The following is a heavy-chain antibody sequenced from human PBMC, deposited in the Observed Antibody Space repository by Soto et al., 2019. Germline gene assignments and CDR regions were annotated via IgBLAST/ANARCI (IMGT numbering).Heavy chain of an antibody. J-gene: IGHJ6*02. CDR2: IYHTGGR. CDR3: ARAVYCTTANCWDDFHYYNIDV. CDR1: GLDFWSYVI. V-gene: IGHV4-4*02. D-gene: IGHD2-2*01. Sequence: VNLVQSGGGVAQPGGSLRLSCVGSGLDFWSYVISWVRQAPEKGLEWIGEIYHTGGRSYMPSLRGRITLSVDTSKNQFSLKLTSVTAADTAVYYCARAVYCTTANCWDDFHYYNIDVWGQGTAVTVSS.